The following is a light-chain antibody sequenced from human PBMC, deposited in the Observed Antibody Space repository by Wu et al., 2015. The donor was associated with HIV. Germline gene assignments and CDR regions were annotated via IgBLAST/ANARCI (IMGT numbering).Light chain of an antibody. CDR2: RAS. J-gene: IGKJ1*01. V-gene: IGKV3-15*01. Sequence: EIVMTQSPATLSVSPGKRATLSCRASQSVGSDLAWYQQKPGQAPRLLVYRASTRATGVPARFSGSGSGTEFTLTINSLQSEDFAVYYCQQYNTWPPWTFGPGTKVEIK. CDR3: QQYNTWPPWT. CDR1: QSVGSD.